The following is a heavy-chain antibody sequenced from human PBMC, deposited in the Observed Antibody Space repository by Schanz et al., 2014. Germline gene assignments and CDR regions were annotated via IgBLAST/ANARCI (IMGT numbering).Heavy chain of an antibody. CDR3: ARDRGYCSGGSCLTFDY. Sequence: GQLAESGGGVVQPGRSLRLSCAASGFTFSSYGMHWVRQAPGKGLEWVAAMSYDGSIKYYGDSVKGRFTISRDNSKNTLYLQMNTLRAEDTAVYYCARDRGYCSGGSCLTFDYWGQGTLVTVSS. CDR1: GFTFSSYG. V-gene: IGHV3-30*03. CDR2: MSYDGSIK. J-gene: IGHJ4*02. D-gene: IGHD2-15*01.